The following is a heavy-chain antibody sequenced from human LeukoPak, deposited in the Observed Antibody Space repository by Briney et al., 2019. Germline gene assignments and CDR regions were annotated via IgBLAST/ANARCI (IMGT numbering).Heavy chain of an antibody. CDR3: ARGAVAAADPYYYYYYMDV. V-gene: IGHV1-18*01. Sequence: ASVKVSCKASGYTFTSYGISWVRQAPGQGPEWMGWISAYNGNTNYAQKLQGRVTMTTDTSTSTAYMELRSLRSDDTAVYYCARGAVAAADPYYYYYYMDVWGKGTTVTVSS. D-gene: IGHD6-13*01. J-gene: IGHJ6*03. CDR2: ISAYNGNT. CDR1: GYTFTSYG.